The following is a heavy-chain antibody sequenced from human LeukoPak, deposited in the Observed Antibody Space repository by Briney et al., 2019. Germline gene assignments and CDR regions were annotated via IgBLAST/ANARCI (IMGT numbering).Heavy chain of an antibody. D-gene: IGHD6-19*01. V-gene: IGHV1-69*05. CDR1: GGTFSSYA. CDR3: ARVKPGIAVAGTFDY. CDR2: IIPIFGTA. Sequence: SVKVSCKASGGTFSSYAISWVRQAPGQGLEWMGRIIPIFGTANYAQKFQGRVTITTDESTSTAYMELSSLRSEDTAVYYSARVKPGIAVAGTFDYWGHGTLVTVSS. J-gene: IGHJ4*01.